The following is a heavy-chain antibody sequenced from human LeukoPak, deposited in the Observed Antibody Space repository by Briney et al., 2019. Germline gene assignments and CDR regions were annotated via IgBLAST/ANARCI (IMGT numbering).Heavy chain of an antibody. CDR3: ARGRSGYGPFDAFDI. Sequence: GGSLRLSCTASGYTFSSYSMTWVRQAPGKGLEWVSAISGSGVNTYYADSVKGRFASSRGNSKNTLYLQMNSLRAEDTAVYYCARGRSGYGPFDAFDIWGQGTWVTVSS. CDR1: GYTFSSYS. CDR2: ISGSGVNT. V-gene: IGHV3-23*01. D-gene: IGHD3-22*01. J-gene: IGHJ3*02.